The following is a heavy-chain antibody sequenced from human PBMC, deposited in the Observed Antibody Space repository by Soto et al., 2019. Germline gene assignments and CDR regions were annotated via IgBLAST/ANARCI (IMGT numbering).Heavy chain of an antibody. Sequence: GESLKISCKGSGYSFTSYWIGWVCQMPGKGLEWMGIIYPGDSDTRYSPSFQGQVTISADKSISTAYLQWSSLKASDTAMYYCARATSGRYCSGGSCYPGYNWFDPWGQGTLVTVSS. CDR1: GYSFTSYW. D-gene: IGHD2-15*01. J-gene: IGHJ5*02. CDR3: ARATSGRYCSGGSCYPGYNWFDP. CDR2: IYPGDSDT. V-gene: IGHV5-51*01.